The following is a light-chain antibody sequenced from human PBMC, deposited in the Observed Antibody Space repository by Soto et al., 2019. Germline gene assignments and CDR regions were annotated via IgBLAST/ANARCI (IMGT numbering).Light chain of an antibody. V-gene: IGKV1-5*01. CDR2: DAF. CDR3: QQYNSYPWT. J-gene: IGKJ1*01. Sequence: DIQMTQSPSTLSASVGDRVTITCRASQSISTWLAWYQQKPGKAPKLLIYDAFYLERGVPSRFSGSGSGTEFTLTISSLQSDDLATYYCQQYNSYPWTFGQGTKVEIK. CDR1: QSISTW.